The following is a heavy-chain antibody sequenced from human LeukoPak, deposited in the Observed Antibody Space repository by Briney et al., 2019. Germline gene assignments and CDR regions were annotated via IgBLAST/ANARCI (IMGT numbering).Heavy chain of an antibody. CDR2: IIPILGIA. CDR1: GGTFSSYT. D-gene: IGHD2-2*01. V-gene: IGHV1-69*02. Sequence: GSSVKVSCKASGGTFSSYTISWVRQAPGQGLEWMGRIIPILGIANYAQKFQGRVTITADKSTSTAYMELSSLRSEDTAVYYCARGIVRGFVVVPAALYGMDVWGQGTTVTVSS. CDR3: ARGIVRGFVVVPAALYGMDV. J-gene: IGHJ6*02.